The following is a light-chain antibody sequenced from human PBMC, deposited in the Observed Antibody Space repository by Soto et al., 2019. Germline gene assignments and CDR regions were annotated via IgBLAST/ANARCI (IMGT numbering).Light chain of an antibody. Sequence: EIVMTQSPATLSVSPGARATLPCRACQGVGSDLVWYRQIRVQAPRLLIYDASTRATGIPARFSGSGSGTGFTLTISSLQSEDFAVYYCQQYGSAPLTFGGGTKVDI. CDR3: QQYGSAPLT. CDR1: QGVGSD. J-gene: IGKJ4*01. CDR2: DAS. V-gene: IGKV3-15*01.